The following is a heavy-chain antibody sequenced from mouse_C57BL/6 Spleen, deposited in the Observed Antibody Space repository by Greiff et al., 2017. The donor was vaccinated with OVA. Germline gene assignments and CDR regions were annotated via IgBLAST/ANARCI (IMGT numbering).Heavy chain of an antibody. V-gene: IGHV1-81*01. Sequence: QVHVKQSGAELARPGASVKLSCKASGYTFTSYGISWVKQRTGQGLEWIGEIYPRSGNTYYNEKFKGKATLTADKSSSTAYMELRSLTSEDSAVYFCAGLTGTAYWGQGTLVTVSA. J-gene: IGHJ3*01. CDR2: IYPRSGNT. CDR3: AGLTGTAY. D-gene: IGHD4-1*01. CDR1: GYTFTSYG.